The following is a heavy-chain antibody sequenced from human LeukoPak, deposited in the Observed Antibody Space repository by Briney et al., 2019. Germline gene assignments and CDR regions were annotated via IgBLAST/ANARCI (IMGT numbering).Heavy chain of an antibody. CDR2: IYYSGST. D-gene: IGHD2-21*01. V-gene: IGHV4-59*01. CDR1: GASISSCY. CDR3: ASASRFCGGATCRPYYFDS. Sequence: SETLSLTGTVSGASISSCYWSWIRQPPGKGLEWIGYIYYSGSTNNNPSLKSRVTISVDTSKNQFSLKLSSVTAADTAVYSCASASRFCGGATCRPYYFDSWGQGILVTVSS. J-gene: IGHJ4*02.